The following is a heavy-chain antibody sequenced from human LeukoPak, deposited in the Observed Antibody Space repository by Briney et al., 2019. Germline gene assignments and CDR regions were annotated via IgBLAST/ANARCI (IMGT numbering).Heavy chain of an antibody. CDR2: IRSKANSYAT. D-gene: IGHD3-22*01. CDR1: GFTFSGSA. J-gene: IGHJ3*02. V-gene: IGHV3-73*01. Sequence: GGSLRLSCAASGFTFSGSAMHWVRQASGKGLEGVGRIRSKANSYATAYAASVKGRLTISRDDSKNTAYLQMNSLKTEDTAVYYCTSGRSRYYDSSGYLPPNDAFDIWGQGTMVTVSS. CDR3: TSGRSRYYDSSGYLPPNDAFDI.